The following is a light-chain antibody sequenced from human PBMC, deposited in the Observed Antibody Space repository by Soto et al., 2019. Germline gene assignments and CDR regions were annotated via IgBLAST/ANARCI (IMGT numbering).Light chain of an antibody. J-gene: IGKJ1*01. CDR2: GTS. CDR3: QQYDNWPLT. V-gene: IGKV3D-15*01. CDR1: QSISSK. Sequence: EIVMTQCAAILSVSPGEGATLSCRASQSISSKLAWYQQKPGQTPSLLIYGTSTRATGIPARFSGSGSGTEFTLTISSLQSEDFAVYYCQQYDNWPLTFGQVTKVDIK.